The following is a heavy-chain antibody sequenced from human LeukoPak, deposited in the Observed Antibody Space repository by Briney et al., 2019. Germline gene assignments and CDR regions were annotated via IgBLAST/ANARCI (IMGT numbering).Heavy chain of an antibody. CDR2: IYHTGST. D-gene: IGHD7-27*01. Sequence: SETLSLTCTISGGSVSDYYWSWIRQSPGKGLEWIGYIYHTGSTSYSLSLKSRATISADTSQNQFSLKLSSVTAADTAVYYCASRKLGNDYWGQGTLVTVSS. CDR3: ASRKLGNDY. V-gene: IGHV4-59*02. CDR1: GGSVSDYY. J-gene: IGHJ4*02.